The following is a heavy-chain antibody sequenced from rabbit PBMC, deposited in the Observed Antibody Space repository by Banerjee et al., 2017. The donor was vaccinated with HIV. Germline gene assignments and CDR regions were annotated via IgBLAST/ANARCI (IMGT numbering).Heavy chain of an antibody. Sequence: QSLEESGGDLVKPGASLTLTCTASGFSFSSDYYMCWVRQAPGKGLEWIACIDTNDGDTDYANWPKGRFTISKTSSTTVTLQMTSLTAADTATYFCARDTSSSFSSYGMDLWGPGTLVTVS. CDR1: GFSFSSDYY. CDR2: IDTNDGDT. CDR3: ARDTSSSFSSYGMDL. J-gene: IGHJ6*01. V-gene: IGHV1S40*01. D-gene: IGHD1-1*01.